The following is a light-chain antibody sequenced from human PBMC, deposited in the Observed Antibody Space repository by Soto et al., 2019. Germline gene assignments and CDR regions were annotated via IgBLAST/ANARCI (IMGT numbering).Light chain of an antibody. CDR1: NSDVGGYNY. CDR2: EVS. J-gene: IGLJ1*01. V-gene: IGLV2-14*01. Sequence: QSALTQPASVSGSPGQSITISCTGTNSDVGGYNYVSWYQEHPGKAPKLIIYEVSHRPSGVSNRFSGSKSGNTASLTISGLQADDEADYYCSSFTSTSPYVFGTGTKVTV. CDR3: SSFTSTSPYV.